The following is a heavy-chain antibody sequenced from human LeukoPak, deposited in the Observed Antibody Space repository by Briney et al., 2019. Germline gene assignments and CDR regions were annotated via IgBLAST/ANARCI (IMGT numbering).Heavy chain of an antibody. CDR1: GFTFSRNG. V-gene: IGHV3-30*03. Sequence: PGGSLRLSCAASGFTFSRNGMHWVRQAPGKGLEWVAVISHDGTNKYHADSVKGRFTISRDNSKNTLYLQMNSLRAEDTAVYYCARDHGYWGQGTLVTVSS. CDR3: ARDHGY. CDR2: ISHDGTNK. J-gene: IGHJ4*02.